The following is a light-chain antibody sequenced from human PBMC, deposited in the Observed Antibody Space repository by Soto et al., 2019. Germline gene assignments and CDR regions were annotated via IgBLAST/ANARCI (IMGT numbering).Light chain of an antibody. CDR1: SSDVGSYNL. CDR2: DGS. Sequence: QSALTQPASVSGSPGQSITISCTGTSSDVGSYNLVSWYQQHPGKAPKLMIYDGSKRPSGVSNRFSGSKSVNTASLTISGLPAEYEGDYYCCSYSGNSNVVFGGGTKLTVL. V-gene: IGLV2-23*01. CDR3: CSYSGNSNVV. J-gene: IGLJ2*01.